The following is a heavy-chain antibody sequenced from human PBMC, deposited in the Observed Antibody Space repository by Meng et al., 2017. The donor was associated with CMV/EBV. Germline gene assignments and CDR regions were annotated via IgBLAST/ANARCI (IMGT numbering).Heavy chain of an antibody. D-gene: IGHD2-2*01. V-gene: IGHV5-10-1*01. CDR3: ARAIVPAVSWFDP. CDR1: GYSFTSYW. J-gene: IGHJ5*02. CDR2: IDPSDSYT. Sequence: KGSGYSFTSYWISWVRQMPGKGLEWMGRIDPSDSYTNYSPSFQGHVTISTDKSISTAYLQWSSLKASDTAMYYCARAIVPAVSWFDPWDQGTLVTVSS.